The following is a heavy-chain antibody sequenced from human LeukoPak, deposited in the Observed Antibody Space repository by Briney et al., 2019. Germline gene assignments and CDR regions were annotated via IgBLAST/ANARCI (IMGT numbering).Heavy chain of an antibody. CDR1: GFTFSSYE. CDR2: ISGSGGST. CDR3: AKGRYDFWSGRPKYMDV. Sequence: GGSLRLSCAASGFTFSSYEMNWVRQAPGKGLEWVSAISGSGGSTYYADSVKGRFTISRDNSKNTLYLQMNSLGAEDTAVYYCAKGRYDFWSGRPKYMDVWGKGTTVTVSS. D-gene: IGHD3-3*01. J-gene: IGHJ6*03. V-gene: IGHV3-23*01.